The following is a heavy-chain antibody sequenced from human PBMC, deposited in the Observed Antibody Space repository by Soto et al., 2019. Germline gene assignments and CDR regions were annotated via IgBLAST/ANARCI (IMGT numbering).Heavy chain of an antibody. D-gene: IGHD5-12*01. CDR3: AREYGGYESYHYYDMDV. V-gene: IGHV3-21*01. J-gene: IGHJ6*03. CDR2: ISSGTSNT. CDR1: GFTFSSYS. Sequence: GSLRLSCAASGFTFSSYSMNWVRQAPGKGLEWVSSISSGTSNTHYADSVKGRFTISRDSAKNSLYLQMNSLRAEDTAVYYCAREYGGYESYHYYDMDVWGKGTTVTVSS.